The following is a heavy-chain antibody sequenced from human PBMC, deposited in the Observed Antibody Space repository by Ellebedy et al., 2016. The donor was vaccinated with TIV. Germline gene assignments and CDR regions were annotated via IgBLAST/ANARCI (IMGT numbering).Heavy chain of an antibody. CDR2: ISYDGSNK. V-gene: IGHV3-30-3*01. CDR3: ASLLLSDTAMVRNYFDY. D-gene: IGHD5-18*01. Sequence: GESLKISCAASGFTFSSYAMHWVRQAPGKGLEWVAVISYDGSNKYYADSVKGRFTISRDNSKNTLYLQMNSLRAEDTAVYYCASLLLSDTAMVRNYFDYWGQGTLVTVSS. J-gene: IGHJ4*02. CDR1: GFTFSSYA.